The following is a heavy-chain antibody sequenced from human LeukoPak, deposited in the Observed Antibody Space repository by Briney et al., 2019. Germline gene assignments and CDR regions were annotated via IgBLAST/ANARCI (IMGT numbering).Heavy chain of an antibody. CDR3: AKVGVVVPAARRGRGEFDY. J-gene: IGHJ4*02. Sequence: GGSLRLSCAASGFTFSSYAMRWVRQAPGKGLEWVSAISGSGGSTYYADSVKGRFTISRDNSKNTLYLQINSLRAEDTAVYYCAKVGVVVPAARRGRGEFDYWGQGTLVTVSS. CDR1: GFTFSSYA. CDR2: ISGSGGST. V-gene: IGHV3-23*01. D-gene: IGHD2-2*01.